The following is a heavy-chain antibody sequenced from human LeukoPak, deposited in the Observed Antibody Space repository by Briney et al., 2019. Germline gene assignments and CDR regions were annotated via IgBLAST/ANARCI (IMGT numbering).Heavy chain of an antibody. D-gene: IGHD3-10*01. CDR2: ISTTSGNI. CDR3: AKDNGGSGSYCGN. V-gene: IGHV3-21*01. Sequence: PGGSLRLSCAASGFTFSSYSMNWVRQAPGKGLEWVAAISTTSGNIYYADSVKGRFTISRDNAKNSLYLQMNSLRAEDTAVYYCAKDNGGSGSYCGNWGQGTLVTVSS. J-gene: IGHJ4*02. CDR1: GFTFSSYS.